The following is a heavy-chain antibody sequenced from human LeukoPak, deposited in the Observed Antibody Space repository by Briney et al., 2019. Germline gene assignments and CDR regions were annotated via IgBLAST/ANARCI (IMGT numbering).Heavy chain of an antibody. V-gene: IGHV3-30*04. CDR3: ARDYYGSVSYGADGMDV. J-gene: IGHJ6*02. CDR1: GFTFSSYA. D-gene: IGHD3-10*01. CDR2: ISYDGSNK. Sequence: GGSLRLSCAASGFTFSSYAMHWIRQAPGKGLEWVAVISYDGSNKYYADSVQGRFTISRDNSKNTLYLQMNSLRAEDTAVYYCARDYYGSVSYGADGMDVWGQGTTVTVSS.